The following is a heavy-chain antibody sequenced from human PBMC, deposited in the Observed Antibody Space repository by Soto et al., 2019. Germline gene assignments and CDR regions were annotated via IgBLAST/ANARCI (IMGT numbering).Heavy chain of an antibody. Sequence: PGGSLRLSCAASGLTFSSYSRNWVRQAPGKGLEWVSSISSSSSYIYYADSVKGRFTISRDNAKNSLYLQMNSLRAEDTAVYYRERAYMVRGVDAFDIWRQGTMDTVSS. CDR1: GLTFSSYS. V-gene: IGHV3-21*01. J-gene: IGHJ3*02. D-gene: IGHD3-10*01. CDR2: ISSSSSYI. CDR3: ERAYMVRGVDAFDI.